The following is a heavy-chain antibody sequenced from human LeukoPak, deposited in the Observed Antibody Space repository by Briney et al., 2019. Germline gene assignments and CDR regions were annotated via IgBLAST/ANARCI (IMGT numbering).Heavy chain of an antibody. V-gene: IGHV1-2*06. D-gene: IGHD1-26*01. CDR2: INPNSGGT. J-gene: IGHJ4*02. CDR1: GYTFTGYQ. CDR3: ARDMVSGGSYSTRFDY. Sequence: ASVKVSCKASGYTFTGYQIHWVRQAPGQGLEWMGRINPNSGGTNYAQKFQGGVTMTRDTSISTAYMELSGLTSDDTAVYYCARDMVSGGSYSTRFDYWGQGTLVTVSS.